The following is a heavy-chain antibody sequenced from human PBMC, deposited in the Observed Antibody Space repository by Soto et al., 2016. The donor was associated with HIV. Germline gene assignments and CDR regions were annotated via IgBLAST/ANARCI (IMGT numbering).Heavy chain of an antibody. CDR2: FYSGRT. J-gene: IGHJ6*02. Sequence: QVQLQESGPELVRPSETLSLICTVSGGSVNDGDSYWTWIRQTPRKGFNGLGMFYSGRTNYNPSLESRVAISVDTSKNQFSLNLKSATAADTAVYFCARDTVRTKLTAGLDVWGQGITVAVTS. D-gene: IGHD1-1*01. CDR1: GGSVNDGDSY. V-gene: IGHV4-61*08. CDR3: ARDTVRTKLTAGLDV.